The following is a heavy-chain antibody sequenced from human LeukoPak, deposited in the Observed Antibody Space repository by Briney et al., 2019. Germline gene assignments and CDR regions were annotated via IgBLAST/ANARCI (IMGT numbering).Heavy chain of an antibody. D-gene: IGHD1-14*01. V-gene: IGHV3-23*01. J-gene: IGHJ4*02. CDR2: ISDSGGST. CDR3: AKGSESTRAPFFDY. CDR1: GFTFSSYA. Sequence: GGSLRRSCAASGFTFSSYAMNWVRQAPGKGLEWVSTISDSGGSTYYADSVKGRFTISRDNSKNTLYLQMNGLRAEDTAVYYCAKGSESTRAPFFDYWGQGTLVSVSS.